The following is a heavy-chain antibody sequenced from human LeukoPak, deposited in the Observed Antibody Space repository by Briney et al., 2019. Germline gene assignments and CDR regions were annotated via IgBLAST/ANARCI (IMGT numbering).Heavy chain of an antibody. Sequence: SETLSLTCAVYGGSFSGYYWSWIRQPPGKGPEWIGEINHSGSTNYNPSLKSRVTISVDTSKNQFSLKLSSVTAADTAVYYCARGLEYYDFWSGYYYDAFDIWGQGTMVTVSS. CDR3: ARGLEYYDFWSGYYYDAFDI. J-gene: IGHJ3*02. CDR2: INHSGST. V-gene: IGHV4-34*01. D-gene: IGHD3-3*01. CDR1: GGSFSGYY.